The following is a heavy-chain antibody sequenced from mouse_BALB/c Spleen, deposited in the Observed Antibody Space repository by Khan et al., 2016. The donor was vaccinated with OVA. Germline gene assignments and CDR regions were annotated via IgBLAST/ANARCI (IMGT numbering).Heavy chain of an antibody. CDR2: INPNTYNI. V-gene: IGHV1-26*01. CDR1: GYSFTAYY. CDR3: ARGYDFFAY. D-gene: IGHD2-14*01. J-gene: IGHJ3*01. Sequence: VQLKQSGPDLVKTGASVTISCKASGYSFTAYYMNWVRLSHGKSLECIGRINPNTYNINYNQRFKGKAILTVDTSSSTAYMELRSLTSEDSAVYFCARGYDFFAYGGQGTLVTVSA.